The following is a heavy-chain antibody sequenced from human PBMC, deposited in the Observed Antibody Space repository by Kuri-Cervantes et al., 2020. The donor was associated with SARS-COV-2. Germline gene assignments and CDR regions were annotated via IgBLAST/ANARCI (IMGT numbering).Heavy chain of an antibody. CDR2: IYTSGST. Sequence: SETLSLTCTVSGGSISSGSYYWSWIRQPAGKGLEWIGRIYTSGSTNYNPSLKSRVTMSVDTSKNQFSLKLSSVTAADTAVYYCARDPGIAAAGTFPKEYYYYYYYMDVWGKGTTVTVSS. V-gene: IGHV4-61*02. CDR1: GGSISSGSYY. D-gene: IGHD6-13*01. J-gene: IGHJ6*03. CDR3: ARDPGIAAAGTFPKEYYYYYYYMDV.